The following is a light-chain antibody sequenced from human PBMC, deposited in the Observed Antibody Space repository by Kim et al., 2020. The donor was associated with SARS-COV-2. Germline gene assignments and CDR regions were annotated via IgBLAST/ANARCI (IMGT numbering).Light chain of an antibody. V-gene: IGLV3-21*04. CDR1: SIGSKG. J-gene: IGLJ2*01. CDR3: QVWDSSDDHRVV. Sequence: PGKTARIPCGGTSIGSKGVLWYQRKPGQAPVLVISYDSVRPSGIPGGFSGSNSGNTATVTISRVEAGDEADYYCQVWDSSDDHRVVFGGGTQLTVL. CDR2: YDS.